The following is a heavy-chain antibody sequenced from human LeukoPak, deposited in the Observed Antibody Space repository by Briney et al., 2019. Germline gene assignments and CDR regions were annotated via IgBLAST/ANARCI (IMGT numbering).Heavy chain of an antibody. Sequence: ASVKVSCKASGYTFTRYDINWVRQATGQGLEWMGWMNPNSGNIGYAQKFQGRVTMTRNTAISTAYMELSSLRSEDTAVYYCARAGYYYDSSGYPNGMDVWGQGTTVTVSS. D-gene: IGHD3-22*01. CDR3: ARAGYYYDSSGYPNGMDV. CDR1: GYTFTRYD. CDR2: MNPNSGNI. J-gene: IGHJ6*02. V-gene: IGHV1-8*01.